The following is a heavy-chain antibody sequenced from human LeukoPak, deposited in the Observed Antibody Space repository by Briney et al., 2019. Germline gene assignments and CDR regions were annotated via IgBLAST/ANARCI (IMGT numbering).Heavy chain of an antibody. J-gene: IGHJ5*02. Sequence: EASVKVCCKASGFTFTSSAVQWVRQARGQRLEWIGWIVVGSGNTNYAQKFQERVTITRDMSTSTAYMELSSLRSEDTAVYYCAAGFGYDILTGYSPSWGQGTLVTVSS. CDR2: IVVGSGNT. CDR3: AAGFGYDILTGYSPS. CDR1: GFTFTSSA. D-gene: IGHD3-9*01. V-gene: IGHV1-58*01.